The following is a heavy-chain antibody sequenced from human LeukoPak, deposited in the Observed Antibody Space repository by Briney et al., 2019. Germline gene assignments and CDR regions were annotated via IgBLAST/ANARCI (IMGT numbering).Heavy chain of an antibody. V-gene: IGHV3-48*03. CDR3: ARENGGYCSGGSCYSDNYFDY. CDR1: GFTFSSYG. D-gene: IGHD2-15*01. Sequence: GGSLRLSCAASGFTFSSYGINWVRQAPGKGLEWVSYISSSGSTIYYADSVKGRFTISRDNAKNSLYLQMNSLRAEDTAVYYCARENGGYCSGGSCYSDNYFDYWGQGTLVTVSS. J-gene: IGHJ4*02. CDR2: ISSSGSTI.